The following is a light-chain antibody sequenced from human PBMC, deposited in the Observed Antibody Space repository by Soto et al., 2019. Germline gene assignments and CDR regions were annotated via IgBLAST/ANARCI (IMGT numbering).Light chain of an antibody. J-gene: IGKJ4*01. CDR2: AAS. CDR3: QQSHSTPLT. Sequence: DIQMTQSPSSLSASVGDRVTITCRASQSISSYLNWYQQKPGKPPKFLIYAASSLQSGVPSRFSASGSGTDLTLTISSLQPADFSTYFCQQSHSTPLTFGGGTQVEIK. CDR1: QSISSY. V-gene: IGKV1-39*01.